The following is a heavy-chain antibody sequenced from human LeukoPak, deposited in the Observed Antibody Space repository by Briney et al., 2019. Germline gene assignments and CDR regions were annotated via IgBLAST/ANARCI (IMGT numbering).Heavy chain of an antibody. CDR1: GGSISSYY. CDR3: ARSEMGASCFDY. Sequence: SETLSLTCTVSGGSISSYYWSWIRQPPGKGLEWIGYIYYSGSTNYNPSLKSRVTISVDTSKNQFSLKLSSVTAADTAVYYCARSEMGASCFDYWGQGTLVTVSS. D-gene: IGHD1-26*01. CDR2: IYYSGST. J-gene: IGHJ4*02. V-gene: IGHV4-59*08.